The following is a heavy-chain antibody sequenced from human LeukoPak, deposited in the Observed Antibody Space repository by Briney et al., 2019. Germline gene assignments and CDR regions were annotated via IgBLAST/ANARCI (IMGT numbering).Heavy chain of an antibody. CDR1: GYSISSGYY. J-gene: IGHJ4*02. D-gene: IGHD3-22*01. CDR3: ASEMTYYYDSSGYPQGY. Sequence: SETLSLTCTVSGYSISSGYYWGWIRQPPGKGLAWIGSIYHSGSTYYNPSLKSRVTISVDTSKNQFSLKLSSVTAADTAVYYCASEMTYYYDSSGYPQGYWGQGTLVTVSS. CDR2: IYHSGST. V-gene: IGHV4-38-2*02.